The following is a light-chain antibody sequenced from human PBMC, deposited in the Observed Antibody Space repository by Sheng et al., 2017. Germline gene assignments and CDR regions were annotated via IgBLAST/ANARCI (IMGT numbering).Light chain of an antibody. CDR2: GAS. CDR3: QQYGSSRALT. CDR1: QSVSSSY. V-gene: IGKV3-20*01. Sequence: EIVLTQSPGTLSLSPGERATLSCRASQSVSSSYLAWYQQKPGQAPRLLIYGASSRATGIPDRFSGSGSGTDFTLTISRLEPEDFAVYYCQQYGSSRALTFGRRD. J-gene: IGKJ4*01.